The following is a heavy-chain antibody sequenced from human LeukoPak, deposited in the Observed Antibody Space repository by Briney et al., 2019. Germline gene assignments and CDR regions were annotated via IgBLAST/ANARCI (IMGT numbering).Heavy chain of an antibody. D-gene: IGHD6-13*01. Sequence: PGRSLRLSCAASGFTFSSYGMHWVRQAPGKGLEWVAVISYDGSNKYYADSVKGRFTISRDNSKNTLYLQMNSLRAEDTAVYYCAKVYRSSWPREYYHYGMDVWGQGTTVTVSS. CDR3: AKVYRSSWPREYYHYGMDV. CDR2: ISYDGSNK. CDR1: GFTFSSYG. V-gene: IGHV3-30*18. J-gene: IGHJ6*02.